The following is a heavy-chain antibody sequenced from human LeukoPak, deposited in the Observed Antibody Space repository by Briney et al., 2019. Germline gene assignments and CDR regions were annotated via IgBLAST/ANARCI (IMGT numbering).Heavy chain of an antibody. CDR1: GFTFSSYS. CDR3: ARDLTSITIFGVVHRFDP. D-gene: IGHD3-3*01. CDR2: ISSSSSTI. Sequence: GGSLRLSCAASGFTFSSYSMNWVRQAPGKGLEWVSYISSSSSTIYYADSVKGRFTISRDNAKNSLYLQMNSLRAVDTAVYYCARDLTSITIFGVVHRFDPWGQGTLVTVSS. J-gene: IGHJ5*02. V-gene: IGHV3-48*01.